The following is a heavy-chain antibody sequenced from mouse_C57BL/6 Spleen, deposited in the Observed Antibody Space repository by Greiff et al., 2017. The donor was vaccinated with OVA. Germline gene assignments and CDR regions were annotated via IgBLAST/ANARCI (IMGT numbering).Heavy chain of an antibody. J-gene: IGHJ3*01. V-gene: IGHV1-15*01. CDR2: IDPETGGT. D-gene: IGHD2-4*01. CDR1: GYTFTDYE. CDR3: TIIYYDYDRAWFAY. Sequence: QVQLQQPWAELVRPGASVTLSCKASGYTFTDYEMHWVKQTPVHGLEWIGAIDPETGGTAYNQKFKGKAILTADKSSSTAYMELRSLTSEDSAVYYCTIIYYDYDRAWFAYWGQGTLVTVSA.